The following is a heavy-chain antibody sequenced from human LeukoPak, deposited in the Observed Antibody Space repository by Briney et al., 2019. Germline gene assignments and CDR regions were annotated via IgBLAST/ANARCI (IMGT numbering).Heavy chain of an antibody. D-gene: IGHD3-10*01. V-gene: IGHV3-9*03. J-gene: IGHJ3*02. Sequence: PGGSLRLSCAASGFTFDDYAMHWVRQAPGKGLEWVSGISWNSGSIGYADSVKGRFTISRDNAKNSLYLQMNSLRAEDMALYYCAKAVRRLLWFGELLHDAFDIWGQGTMVTVSS. CDR3: AKAVRRLLWFGELLHDAFDI. CDR1: GFTFDDYA. CDR2: ISWNSGSI.